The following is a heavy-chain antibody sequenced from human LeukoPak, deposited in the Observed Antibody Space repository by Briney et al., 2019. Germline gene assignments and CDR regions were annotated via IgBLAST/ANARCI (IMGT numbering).Heavy chain of an antibody. CDR2: ISCDGGST. V-gene: IGHV3-23*01. Sequence: GGSLRLSCAASGFTFSNYAMSWVRQAPGKGLEWVSSISCDGGSTYYADSVKGRFTISRDNSKNTVYLQMNSLRAEDTAIYYCAKNRGYCSGGSCYGDYWGQGTLVTVSS. CDR3: AKNRGYCSGGSCYGDY. J-gene: IGHJ4*02. D-gene: IGHD2-15*01. CDR1: GFTFSNYA.